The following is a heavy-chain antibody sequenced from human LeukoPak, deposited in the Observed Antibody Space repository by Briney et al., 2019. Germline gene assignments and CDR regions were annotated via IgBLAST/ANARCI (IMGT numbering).Heavy chain of an antibody. J-gene: IGHJ3*02. Sequence: GASVKVSCKASGYTFTNHGISWVRQAPGKGLQFVGWISAYSGDTNYVQELQGRVTMSTDTSTSTAYMELRSLRSDDTAVYYCVRDDPRTLNTIYGVVPIDDTFDIWGQGTKVTVS. CDR1: GYTFTNHG. V-gene: IGHV1-18*01. CDR3: VRDDPRTLNTIYGVVPIDDTFDI. CDR2: ISAYSGDT. D-gene: IGHD3-3*01.